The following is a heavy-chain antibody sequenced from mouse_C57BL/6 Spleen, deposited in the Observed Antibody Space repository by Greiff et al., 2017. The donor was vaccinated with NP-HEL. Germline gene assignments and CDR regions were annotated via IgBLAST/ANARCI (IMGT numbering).Heavy chain of an antibody. J-gene: IGHJ4*01. D-gene: IGHD2-3*01. V-gene: IGHV1-53*01. Sequence: VQLQQPGTELVKPGASVKLSCKASGYTFTSYWMHWVKQRPGQGLEWIGNINPSNGGTNYNEKFKSKATLTVDKSSSTAYMLLSILTSEDSAVYYCARGGLLRGDAMDYWGQGTSVTVSS. CDR1: GYTFTSYW. CDR3: ARGGLLRGDAMDY. CDR2: INPSNGGT.